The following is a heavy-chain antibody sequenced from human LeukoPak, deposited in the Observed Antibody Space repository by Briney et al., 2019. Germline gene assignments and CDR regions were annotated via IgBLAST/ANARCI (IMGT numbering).Heavy chain of an antibody. CDR1: GFTFSNAW. Sequence: GGSLRLSCAASGFTFSNAWMSWVRQAPGKGLEWVGRIKSNSDGGTVEYGAPVKGRFTISRDDSKNTLYLQMNSLKTEDTAVYHCTTVTALLLWGLDVWGQGTTVTVSS. CDR3: TTVTALLLWGLDV. CDR2: IKSNSDGGTV. D-gene: IGHD2-15*01. V-gene: IGHV3-15*01. J-gene: IGHJ6*02.